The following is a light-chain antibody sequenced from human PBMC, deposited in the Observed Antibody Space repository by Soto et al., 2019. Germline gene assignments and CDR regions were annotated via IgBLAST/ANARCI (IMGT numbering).Light chain of an antibody. Sequence: EIVMTQSPATLSVSLGERATLSCRASQSVSSNLAWYQQKPGQAPRLLIYGASTRATDVPARFSGSESGTEFTFTISSLQSEDFAVYYCQQYKNWPWTFGLGTKVAIK. V-gene: IGKV3-15*01. CDR2: GAS. CDR3: QQYKNWPWT. CDR1: QSVSSN. J-gene: IGKJ1*01.